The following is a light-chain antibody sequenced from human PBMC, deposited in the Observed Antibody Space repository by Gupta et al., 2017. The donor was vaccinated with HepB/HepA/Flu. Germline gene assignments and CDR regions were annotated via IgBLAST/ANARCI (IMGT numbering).Light chain of an antibody. Sequence: SSELTQYPAVSVPLGQTVRITCHGDSLRSHYASWYQQKPGPAPVLVILGKNNRPSGIPDRFSGSSSGNTASLAISGAQAEDEADYFCTVRDSGGNHHVFGTGTKLTVL. CDR1: SLRSHY. V-gene: IGLV3-19*01. CDR3: TVRDSGGNHHV. CDR2: GKN. J-gene: IGLJ1*01.